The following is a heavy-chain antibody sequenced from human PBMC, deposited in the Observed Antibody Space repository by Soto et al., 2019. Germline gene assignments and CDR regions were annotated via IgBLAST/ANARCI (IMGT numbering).Heavy chain of an antibody. J-gene: IGHJ6*03. CDR3: TNIAAAGTRGYYYYYMDV. Sequence: GGSLRLSCAASGFTFSNAWMSWVRQAPGKGLEWVGRIKSKTDGGTTDYAAPVKGRFTISRDDSKNTLYLQMNSLKTEDTAVYYCTNIAAAGTRGYYYYYMDVWGKGTTVTVSS. CDR1: GFTFSNAW. V-gene: IGHV3-15*01. D-gene: IGHD6-13*01. CDR2: IKSKTDGGTT.